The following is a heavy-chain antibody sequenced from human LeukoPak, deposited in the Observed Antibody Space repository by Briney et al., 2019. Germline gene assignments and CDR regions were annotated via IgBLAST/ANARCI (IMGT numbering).Heavy chain of an antibody. V-gene: IGHV3-15*01. CDR3: TTRVATTNDY. J-gene: IGHJ4*02. D-gene: IGHD5-12*01. CDR1: GFTFSNAW. Sequence: PGGSLRLSCAASGFTFSNAWMNWVRQAPGKGLEWVGRIKTKGDGGTADCAAPMKGRCTISRDDSKKTLYLQMDSLKTEDTAVYYCTTRVATTNDYWGQGTLVTVSS. CDR2: IKTKGDGGTA.